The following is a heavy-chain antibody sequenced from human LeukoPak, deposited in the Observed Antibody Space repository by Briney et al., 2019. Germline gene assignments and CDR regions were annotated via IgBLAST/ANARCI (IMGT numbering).Heavy chain of an antibody. Sequence: SETLSLTCTVSGGSISSYYWSWIRQPPGKGLEWIGYIYYSGSTNFNPSLKSRVTISVDTSKNQFSLKLSSVTAADTAVYYCARGGPHTSHCYTCPSYWGQGTLVTVSS. D-gene: IGHD2-2*02. V-gene: IGHV4-59*01. CDR2: IYYSGST. CDR3: ARGGPHTSHCYTCPSY. CDR1: GGSISSYY. J-gene: IGHJ4*02.